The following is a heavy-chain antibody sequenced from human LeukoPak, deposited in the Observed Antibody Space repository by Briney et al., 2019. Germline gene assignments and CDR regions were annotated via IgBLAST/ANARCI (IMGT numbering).Heavy chain of an antibody. CDR1: GVSFSGYY. J-gene: IGHJ3*02. V-gene: IGHV4-34*01. CDR3: ARGGEMATIKRHDAFDI. D-gene: IGHD5-24*01. CDR2: ISHSGST. Sequence: SETLSLTCAVYGVSFSGYYWSWIRQPPGKGLEWIGEISHSGSTNYSPSLKSRVTISVDKSKNQFSLKLSSVTAADTAVYYCARGGEMATIKRHDAFDIWGQGTMVTVSS.